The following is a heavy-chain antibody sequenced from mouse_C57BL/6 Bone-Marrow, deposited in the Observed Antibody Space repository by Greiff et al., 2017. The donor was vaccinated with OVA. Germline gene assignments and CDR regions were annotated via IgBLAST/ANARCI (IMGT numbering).Heavy chain of an antibody. CDR1: GYTFTDYY. V-gene: IGHV1-26*01. D-gene: IGHD1-1*01. Sequence: EVQLQQSGPELVKPGASVKISCKASGYTFTDYYMNWVKQSHGKSLEWIGDINPNNGGTSYNQKFKGKATLTVDKSSSTAYMELRSLTSEDAAVYYCLLRYCYAMDYWGQGTSVTVSS. J-gene: IGHJ4*01. CDR3: LLRYCYAMDY. CDR2: INPNNGGT.